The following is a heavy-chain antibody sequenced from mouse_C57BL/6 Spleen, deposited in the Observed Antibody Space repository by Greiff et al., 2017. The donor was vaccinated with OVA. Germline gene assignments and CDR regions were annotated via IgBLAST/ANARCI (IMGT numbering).Heavy chain of an antibody. J-gene: IGHJ4*01. D-gene: IGHD2-5*01. CDR1: GYSFTGYF. Sequence: VQLQQSGPELVKPGDSVKISCKASGYSFTGYFMNWVMQSHGKSLEWIGRINPYNGDTFYNQKFKGKATLTVDKSSSTAHMELRSLTSEDSAVYYCATYYSNLYAMDYWGQGTSVTVSS. CDR2: INPYNGDT. V-gene: IGHV1-20*01. CDR3: ATYYSNLYAMDY.